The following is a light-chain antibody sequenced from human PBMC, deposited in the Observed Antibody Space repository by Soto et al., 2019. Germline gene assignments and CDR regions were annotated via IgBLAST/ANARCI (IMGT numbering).Light chain of an antibody. J-gene: IGKJ5*01. CDR1: QSVSRD. V-gene: IGKV3-15*01. CDR2: GAS. CDR3: QQYSSSPSIT. Sequence: EIVLSQSPATLSVSPGERATLSCRASQSVSRDLAWYQQKPGQAPRLLIYGASTRATGVPARFSGSGSGTDFTLTISRLEPEDFAVYYCQQYSSSPSITFGQGTRLEIK.